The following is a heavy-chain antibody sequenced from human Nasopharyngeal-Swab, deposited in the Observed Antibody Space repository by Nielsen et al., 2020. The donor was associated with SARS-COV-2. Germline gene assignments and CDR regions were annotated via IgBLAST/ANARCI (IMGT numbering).Heavy chain of an antibody. V-gene: IGHV3-23*01. CDR3: AKDLRGPYFF. D-gene: IGHD2/OR15-2a*01. J-gene: IGHJ4*02. CDR2: IVGSGDNSGSGGST. Sequence: WIRQPPGKGLEWVAAIVGSGDNSGSGGSTHYADSVKGRFTISRDNSKNTLSLQMNSLRAEDMAVYYCAKDLRGPYFFWGQGTLVTVSS.